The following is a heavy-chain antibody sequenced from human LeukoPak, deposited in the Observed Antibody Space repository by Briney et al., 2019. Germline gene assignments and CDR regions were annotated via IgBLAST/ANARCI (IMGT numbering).Heavy chain of an antibody. CDR3: AGTVPDLGVIAAAVSDYYYYMDV. D-gene: IGHD6-13*01. V-gene: IGHV1-69*05. J-gene: IGHJ6*03. CDR2: IIPIFGTA. Sequence: SVKVSCKASGGTFSSYAISWVRQAPGQGLEWMGGIIPIFGTANYAQKFQGRVTITTDESTSTVYMELSSLRSEDTAVYYCAGTVPDLGVIAAAVSDYYYYMDVWGKGTTVTVSS. CDR1: GGTFSSYA.